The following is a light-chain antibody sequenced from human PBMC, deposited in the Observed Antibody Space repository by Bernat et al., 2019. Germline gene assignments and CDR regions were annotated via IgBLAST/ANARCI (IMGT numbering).Light chain of an antibody. CDR1: NIVTKS. CDR2: SDS. CDR3: RVWDTTTDQYV. J-gene: IGLJ1*01. Sequence: SYVLTQPPSVSVAPGRTARITCGGTNIVTKSGHWYEQKPCQAPVLVIYSDSGRPSGIPERFSASNPGNTAILTISSVAARDEADCYCRVWDTTTDQYVFGTATKVTVL. V-gene: IGLV3-21*04.